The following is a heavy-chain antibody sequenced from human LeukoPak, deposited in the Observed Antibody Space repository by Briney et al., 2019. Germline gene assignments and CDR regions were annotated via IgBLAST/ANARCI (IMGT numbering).Heavy chain of an antibody. J-gene: IGHJ4*02. D-gene: IGHD1-26*01. CDR1: GFTFYTYA. CDR3: ARDHGSGSYWGPKFDY. CDR2: ISYDGSNK. V-gene: IGHV3-30*14. Sequence: GRSLRLSCAASGFTFYTYALHWVRQAPGKGLEWVAAISYDGSNKYYADSVKGRFTISRDNSKNTLYLQMDSLRAEDTAVYYCARDHGSGSYWGPKFDYWGQGTLVTVSS.